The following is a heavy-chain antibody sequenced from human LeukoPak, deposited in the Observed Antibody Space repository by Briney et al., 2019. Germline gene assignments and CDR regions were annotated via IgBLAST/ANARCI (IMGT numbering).Heavy chain of an antibody. Sequence: GGSLRLSCAASGFTVSFNYMNWVRQAPGEGLEWVSLIDTGGTTYYADSVEGRFTISRDSSKNTLFLQMNNLRADGTAVYYCARHNRGGYDFFDFWGQGTLVTVAS. J-gene: IGHJ4*02. CDR3: ARHNRGGYDFFDF. CDR1: GFTVSFNY. CDR2: IDTGGTT. D-gene: IGHD5-12*01. V-gene: IGHV3-53*01.